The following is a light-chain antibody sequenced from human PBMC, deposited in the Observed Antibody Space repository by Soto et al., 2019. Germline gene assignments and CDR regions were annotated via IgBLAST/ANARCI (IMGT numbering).Light chain of an antibody. CDR1: QSISSY. V-gene: IGKV1-39*01. J-gene: IGKJ1*01. CDR2: LTS. Sequence: DIQMTQSPSSLSASVGDRVTITCRASQSISSYLNWYQQKPGRAPKLLIYLTSTLESGVPSRFSGSGSGTDFTLTISSLQPEDFVTYHCQQSFTTPWTFGQGTKVDIK. CDR3: QQSFTTPWT.